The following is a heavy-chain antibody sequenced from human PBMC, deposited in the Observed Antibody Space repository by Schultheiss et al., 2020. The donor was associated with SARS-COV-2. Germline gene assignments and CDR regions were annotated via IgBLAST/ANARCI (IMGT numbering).Heavy chain of an antibody. J-gene: IGHJ5*02. V-gene: IGHV1-69*13. D-gene: IGHD4-17*01. CDR3: ARESSHDYGDYTFWFDP. Sequence: SVKVSCKASGGTFSSYAISWVRQAPGQGLEWMGGIIPIFGTANYAQKFQGRVTITADESTSTAYMELSSLRSEDTAVYYCARESSHDYGDYTFWFDPWGQGTLVTVSS. CDR2: IIPIFGTA. CDR1: GGTFSSYA.